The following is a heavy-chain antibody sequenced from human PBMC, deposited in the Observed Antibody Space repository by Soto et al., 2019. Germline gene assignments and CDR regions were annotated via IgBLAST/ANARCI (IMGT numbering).Heavy chain of an antibody. CDR2: INHSGST. J-gene: IGHJ4*02. D-gene: IGHD3-10*01. V-gene: IGHV4-34*01. CDR3: ARGRITMVRGVLDY. Sequence: QVQLQQWGAGLLKTSETLSLTCAVYGGSFSGYYWSWIRQPPGKGLEWIGEINHSGSTNYNPSLKSRVTISVDTSKNQFSLKLSSVTAADTAVYYCARGRITMVRGVLDYWGQGTLVTVSS. CDR1: GGSFSGYY.